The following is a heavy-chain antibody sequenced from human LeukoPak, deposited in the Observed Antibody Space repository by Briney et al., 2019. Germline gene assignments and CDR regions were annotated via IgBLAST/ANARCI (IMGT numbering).Heavy chain of an antibody. V-gene: IGHV3-23*01. J-gene: IGHJ4*02. D-gene: IGHD3-10*01. CDR2: ISGSGGST. CDR3: AKDFPYGSGSYGGHDLDY. Sequence: GGSLRLSCAASGFTFSSYAMSWVRQAPGKGLEWVSAISGSGGSTYYADSVKGRFTISRDNSKNTLYLQMNSLRAEDTAVYYCAKDFPYGSGSYGGHDLDYWGQGTLVTVSS. CDR1: GFTFSSYA.